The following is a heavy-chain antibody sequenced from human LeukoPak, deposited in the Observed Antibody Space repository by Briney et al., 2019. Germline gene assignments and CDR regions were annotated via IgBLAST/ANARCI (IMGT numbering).Heavy chain of an antibody. CDR2: INSDGSST. D-gene: IGHD4-17*01. CDR3: AGDLTTVTLFDF. Sequence: GGSLRLSCAASGFTFSSYWMHWVRHGPGGGVVGGSRINSDGSSTTSAASVKGRFTISRDHAKNTLYLQMDSLRAEDTAIYYCAGDLTTVTLFDFWGQGTLVTVSS. V-gene: IGHV3-74*01. J-gene: IGHJ4*02. CDR1: GFTFSSYW.